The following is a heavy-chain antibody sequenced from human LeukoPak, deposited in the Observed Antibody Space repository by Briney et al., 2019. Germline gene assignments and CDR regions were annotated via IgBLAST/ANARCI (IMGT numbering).Heavy chain of an antibody. CDR2: ISGSGGST. D-gene: IGHD3-10*01. CDR3: AGRGSGSYFDF. V-gene: IGHV3-23*01. Sequence: GGSLRLSCSASGFTFSTYGMNWVRQAPAKGLEWVSAISGSGGSTYYADSVKGRFTISRDNSKNTLYLQMNSLRAEDTAVYYCAGRGSGSYFDFWGQGTLVTVSS. J-gene: IGHJ4*02. CDR1: GFTFSTYG.